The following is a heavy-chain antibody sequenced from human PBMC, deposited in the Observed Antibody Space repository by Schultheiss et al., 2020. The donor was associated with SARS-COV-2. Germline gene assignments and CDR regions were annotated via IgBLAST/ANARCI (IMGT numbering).Heavy chain of an antibody. D-gene: IGHD2-2*01. CDR2: ISGSGVST. Sequence: ETLSLTCTVSGGSISSSSYYWGWIRQPPGKGLEWVSGISGSGVSTYYADSVKGRFTISRDNSKNSLYLQMNSLRAEDTAVYYCARAGHCSSTSCYHDAFDIWGQGTMVTVSS. V-gene: IGHV3-23*01. CDR3: ARAGHCSSTSCYHDAFDI. J-gene: IGHJ3*02. CDR1: GGSISSSSYY.